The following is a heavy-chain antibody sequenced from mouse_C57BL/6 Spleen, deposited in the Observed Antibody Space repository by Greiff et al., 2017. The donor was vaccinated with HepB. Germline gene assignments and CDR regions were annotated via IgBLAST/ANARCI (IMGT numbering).Heavy chain of an antibody. J-gene: IGHJ1*03. CDR3: VRQHGSSLYWYFDV. CDR2: IRSKSNNYAT. CDR1: GFSFNTYA. D-gene: IGHD1-1*01. V-gene: IGHV10-1*01. Sequence: EVLLVESGGGLVQPKGSLKLSCAASGFSFNTYAMNWVRQAPGKGLEWVARIRSKSNNYATYYADSVKARFTISRADSESMLYLQMNNLKTEDTAMDYCVRQHGSSLYWYFDVWGTGTTVTVSS.